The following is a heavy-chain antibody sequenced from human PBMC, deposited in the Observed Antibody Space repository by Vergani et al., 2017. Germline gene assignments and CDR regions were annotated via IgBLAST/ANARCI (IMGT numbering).Heavy chain of an antibody. CDR3: ASNFVDTAMAKGMDV. CDR2: ITPFNGNT. J-gene: IGHJ6*02. D-gene: IGHD5-18*01. CDR1: GYTFTYRY. Sequence: QMQLVQSGAEVKKTGSSVKVSCKASGYTFTYRYLHWVRQAPGQALEWMGWITPFNGNTNYAQKFQDRVTITRDRSMSTAYMELSSLRSEDTAVYYCASNFVDTAMAKGMDVWGQGTTVTVSS. V-gene: IGHV1-45*02.